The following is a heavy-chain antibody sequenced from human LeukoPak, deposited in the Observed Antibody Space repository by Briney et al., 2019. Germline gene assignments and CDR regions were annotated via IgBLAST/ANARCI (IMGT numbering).Heavy chain of an antibody. D-gene: IGHD6-13*01. CDR2: IYYSGST. CDR1: GGSISSYY. J-gene: IGHJ3*02. CDR3: ARGRRYSSSWYRGPEHRDAFDI. Sequence: SETLSLTCTVSGGSISSYYWSWIRQPPGKGLEWIGYIYYSGSTNYNSSLKSRVTISVDTSKNQFSLKLSSVTAADTAVYYCARGRRYSSSWYRGPEHRDAFDIWGQGTMVTVSS. V-gene: IGHV4-59*01.